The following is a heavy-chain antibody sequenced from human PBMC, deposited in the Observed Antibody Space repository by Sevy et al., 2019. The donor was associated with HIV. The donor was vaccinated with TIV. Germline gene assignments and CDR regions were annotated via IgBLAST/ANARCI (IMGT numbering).Heavy chain of an antibody. D-gene: IGHD2-15*01. J-gene: IGHJ3*01. CDR1: GVTISNYA. CDR2: ISGSGGST. CDR3: AKDRVWMVDEAFDV. V-gene: IGHV3-23*01. Sequence: GGSRRLSCAASGVTISNYAMNWVRQAPGKGLEWVSAISGSGGSTYYADSVKGRFTISRDNSKNTLYLQMNSLRAEDTAVYYCAKDRVWMVDEAFDVWGQGTMVTVSS.